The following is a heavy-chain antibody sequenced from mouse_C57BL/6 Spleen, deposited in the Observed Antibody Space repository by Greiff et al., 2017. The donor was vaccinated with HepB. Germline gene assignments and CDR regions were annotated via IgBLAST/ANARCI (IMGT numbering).Heavy chain of an antibody. V-gene: IGHV5-6-3*01. CDR2: INSNGGST. CDR3: ARMARTIN. CDR1: GFTFSSYG. Sequence: EVKLVESGGGLVQLGGSLKLSCAASGFTFSSYGMSWVRQTPDKRLELVATINSNGGSTYYPDSVKGRFTISRDNAKNTLYLQMSSLKSEDTAMYYCARMARTINWGQGTTLTVSS. J-gene: IGHJ2*01.